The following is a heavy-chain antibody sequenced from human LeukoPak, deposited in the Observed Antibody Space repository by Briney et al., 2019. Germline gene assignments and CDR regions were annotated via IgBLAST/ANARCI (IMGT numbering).Heavy chain of an antibody. Sequence: PSQTLSLTCTVSGGSISSGSYYWSWIRQPAGKGLEWIGRIYTSGSTNYNPSLKSRVTISVDTSKNQFSLKLSSVTAADTAVYYCASTLETRDMYGSGSYYTFDYWGQGTLVTVSS. CDR1: GGSISSGSYY. V-gene: IGHV4-61*02. D-gene: IGHD3-10*01. CDR2: IYTSGST. J-gene: IGHJ4*02. CDR3: ASTLETRDMYGSGSYYTFDY.